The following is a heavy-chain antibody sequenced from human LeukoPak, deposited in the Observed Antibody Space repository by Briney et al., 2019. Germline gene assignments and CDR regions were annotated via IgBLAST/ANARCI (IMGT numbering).Heavy chain of an antibody. D-gene: IGHD3-16*02. CDR2: FDPEDGET. Sequence: ASVKVSCKVSGYTLTELSMHWVRQAPGKGLEWMGGFDPEDGETICAQKFQGRVTMTEDTSTDTAYMELSSLRSEDTAVYYCATLPLSYDYVWGSYRQYYFDYWGQGTLVTVSS. CDR3: ATLPLSYDYVWGSYRQYYFDY. V-gene: IGHV1-24*01. CDR1: GYTLTELS. J-gene: IGHJ4*02.